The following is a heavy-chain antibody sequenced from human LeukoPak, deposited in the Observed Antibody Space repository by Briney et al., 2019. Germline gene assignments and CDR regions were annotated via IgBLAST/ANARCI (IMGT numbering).Heavy chain of an antibody. CDR3: ARRSSLATTPSGYYFDY. V-gene: IGHV4-30-4*01. Sequence: SETLSLTCTVSGGSISSGDYYWSWIRQPPGKGLVWIGYIYYSGSTYYNPSLKSRVTISVDTSKNQFSLKLSSVTAADTAVYYCARRSSLATTPSGYYFDYWGQGTLVTVSS. D-gene: IGHD5-24*01. CDR1: GGSISSGDYY. J-gene: IGHJ4*02. CDR2: IYYSGST.